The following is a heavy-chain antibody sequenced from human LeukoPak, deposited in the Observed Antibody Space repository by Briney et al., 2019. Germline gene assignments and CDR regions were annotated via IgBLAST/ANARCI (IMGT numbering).Heavy chain of an antibody. J-gene: IGHJ4*02. CDR1: GGSFSGYY. CDR3: ARSEESIAVAGTFDY. CDR2: INHSGST. Sequence: SETLSLTCAVYGGSFSGYYWSWIRQPPGKGLEWIGEINHSGSTNYNPSLKSRVTISVDTSKNQFSLKLSSVTAADTAMYYCARSEESIAVAGTFDYRGQGTLVTVSS. V-gene: IGHV4-34*01. D-gene: IGHD6-19*01.